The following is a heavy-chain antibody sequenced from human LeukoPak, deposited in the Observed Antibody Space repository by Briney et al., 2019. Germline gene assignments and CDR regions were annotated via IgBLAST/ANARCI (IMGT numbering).Heavy chain of an antibody. D-gene: IGHD1-26*01. J-gene: IGHJ6*02. CDR2: INSDGSST. CDR3: ARDLVGANEGYYYYGMDV. Sequence: PGGSLRLSCAASGFTFSSYWMHWVRQAPGKGLVWVSRINSDGSSTSYADSVKGRFTISRDNAKNTLYLQMNSLRAEDTAVYYCARDLVGANEGYYYYGMDVWAQGTTVTVSS. CDR1: GFTFSSYW. V-gene: IGHV3-74*01.